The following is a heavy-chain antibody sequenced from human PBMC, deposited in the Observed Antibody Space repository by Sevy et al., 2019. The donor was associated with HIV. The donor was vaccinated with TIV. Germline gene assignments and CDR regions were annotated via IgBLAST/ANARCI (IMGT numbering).Heavy chain of an antibody. CDR2: ISYDGSNK. J-gene: IGHJ3*02. Sequence: GGSLRLSCAASGFTFSSYGMHWVRQAPGKGLEWVAVISYDGSNKYYADSVKGRFTISRDNSKNTLYLQMNSLRVEDTAVYYCAKDAYYDYVWGSYRYTPDAFDIWGQGTMVTVSS. V-gene: IGHV3-30*18. CDR3: AKDAYYDYVWGSYRYTPDAFDI. D-gene: IGHD3-16*02. CDR1: GFTFSSYG.